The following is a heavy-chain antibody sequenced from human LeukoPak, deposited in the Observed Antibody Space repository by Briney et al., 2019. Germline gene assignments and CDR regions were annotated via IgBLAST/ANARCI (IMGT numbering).Heavy chain of an antibody. Sequence: GGSLRLSCAASGFTFSDYYMSWIRQAPGKGLEWVSSISSSSSYIYYADSVKGRFTISRDNAKNSLYLQMNSLRAADTAVYYCARVFGGYYYYMDVWGKGTTVTVSS. D-gene: IGHD4-23*01. CDR1: GFTFSDYY. CDR3: ARVFGGYYYYMDV. V-gene: IGHV3-11*06. CDR2: ISSSSSYI. J-gene: IGHJ6*03.